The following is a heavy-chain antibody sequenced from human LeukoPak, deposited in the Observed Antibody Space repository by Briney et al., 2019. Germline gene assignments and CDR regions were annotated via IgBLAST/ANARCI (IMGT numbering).Heavy chain of an antibody. D-gene: IGHD2-2*01. Sequence: PGGSLRLSCAASGFTFSSYAMSWVRQAPGKGLEWVSAISGSGGSTYYADSVKGRFTISRDNSKNTLYLQMSSLRAEDTAVYYCAKIDGYCSSTSCYSGWFDPWGQGTLVTVSS. CDR1: GFTFSSYA. J-gene: IGHJ5*02. CDR3: AKIDGYCSSTSCYSGWFDP. CDR2: ISGSGGST. V-gene: IGHV3-23*01.